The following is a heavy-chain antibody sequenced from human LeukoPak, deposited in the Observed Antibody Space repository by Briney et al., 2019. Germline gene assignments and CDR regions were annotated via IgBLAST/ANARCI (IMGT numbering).Heavy chain of an antibody. CDR1: GYIFTSYY. V-gene: IGHV1-46*03. D-gene: IGHD4-17*01. J-gene: IGHJ5*02. CDR2: IMPLFGTA. Sequence: ASVKVSCKASGYIFTSYYMHWVPQAPGQGLEWLGGIMPLFGTAGYAQKFQGRVTITKDESTRTVYLELTSLTSADTAVYYCARDVHGDYGSGWFDPWGQGTPVSVSS. CDR3: ARDVHGDYGSGWFDP.